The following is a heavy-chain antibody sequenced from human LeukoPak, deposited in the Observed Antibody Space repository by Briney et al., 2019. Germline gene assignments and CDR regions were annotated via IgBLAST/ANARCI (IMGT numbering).Heavy chain of an antibody. V-gene: IGHV1-69*13. CDR1: GGTFSSYA. D-gene: IGHD3-22*01. J-gene: IGHJ4*02. CDR3: ARDLLGSASSYSSGAWDY. CDR2: IIPLFGTA. Sequence: GASVKVSCKASGGTFSSYAISWVRQAPGQGLEWMGGIIPLFGTADYAQKFQGRVTITADESTSTAYMELSSLRLEDTAVYYCARDLLGSASSYSSGAWDYWGQGTLVTVSS.